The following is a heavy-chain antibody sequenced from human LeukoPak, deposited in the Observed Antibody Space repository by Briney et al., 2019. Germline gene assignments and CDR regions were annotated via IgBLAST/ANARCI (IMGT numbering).Heavy chain of an antibody. CDR1: GFTFSSYS. J-gene: IGHJ4*02. Sequence: GGSLRLSCAASGFTFSSYSMNWARQAPGKGLEWVSAISGSGGSTYYADSVKGRFTISRDNSKNTLYLQMNSLRAEDTAVYYCTREDANSYFDYWGQGTLVTVSS. D-gene: IGHD1-7*01. CDR2: ISGSGGST. CDR3: TREDANSYFDY. V-gene: IGHV3-23*01.